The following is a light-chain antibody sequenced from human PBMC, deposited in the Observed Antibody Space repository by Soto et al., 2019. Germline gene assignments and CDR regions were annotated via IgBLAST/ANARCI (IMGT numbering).Light chain of an antibody. V-gene: IGKV3-20*01. CDR2: GAS. CDR1: QSVSSSY. J-gene: IGKJ1*01. CDR3: QHYGSSLLT. Sequence: EIVLTQSPGTLSLSPGERATLSCRASQSVSSSYLAWYQQKPGQATRLLIYGASSSATGILDRFSGSGYGTSFTLTISRLEPEDVAVYYCQHYGSSLLTFGQGTKVEIK.